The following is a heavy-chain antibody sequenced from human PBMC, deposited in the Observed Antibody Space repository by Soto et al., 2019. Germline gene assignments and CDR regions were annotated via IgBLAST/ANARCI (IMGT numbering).Heavy chain of an antibody. CDR2: INHSGGT. CDR1: GSSLSSND. V-gene: IGHV4-34*01. CDR3: ARGSVDTVDSSGYYEYYFDY. J-gene: IGHJ4*02. Sequence: SVTLSLTCAIDGSSLSSNDLGWSRHPPGKGLEWIGEINHSGGTSYNPSLKSRVTISVDTSKSQFSLKLTSVTAADRAVYYCARGSVDTVDSSGYYEYYFDYWGQGTLVTVSA. D-gene: IGHD3-22*01.